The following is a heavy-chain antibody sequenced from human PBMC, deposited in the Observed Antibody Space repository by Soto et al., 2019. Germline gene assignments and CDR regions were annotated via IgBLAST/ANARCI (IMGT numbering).Heavy chain of an antibody. CDR2: ISSSSSTI. CDR1: GFTFSSYS. CDR3: ASIGLLEWVQHPFDY. Sequence: EVQLVESGGGLVQPGGSLRLSCAASGFTFSSYSMNWVRQAPGKGLEWVSYISSSSSTIYYADSVKGRFTIARDNAKNALYLQMNGLRAEDTAVYYCASIGLLEWVQHPFDYWGQGTLVTVCS. D-gene: IGHD3-3*01. V-gene: IGHV3-48*01. J-gene: IGHJ4*02.